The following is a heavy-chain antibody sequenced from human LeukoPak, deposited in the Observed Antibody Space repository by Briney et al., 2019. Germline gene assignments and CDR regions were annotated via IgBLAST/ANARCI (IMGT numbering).Heavy chain of an antibody. CDR1: GYTFTNYY. CDR2: INPRTGST. Sequence: ASVKVSCKASGYTFTNYYIHWVRQAPGQGLEWMGMINPRTGSTNYAQNFQGRVTMTRDTSTSTVSVDLTSLTSAGTAMYYCARSMNKVTTKVLGFWGQGTLVAISS. CDR3: ARSMNKVTTKVLGF. D-gene: IGHD4-17*01. V-gene: IGHV1-46*01. J-gene: IGHJ4*02.